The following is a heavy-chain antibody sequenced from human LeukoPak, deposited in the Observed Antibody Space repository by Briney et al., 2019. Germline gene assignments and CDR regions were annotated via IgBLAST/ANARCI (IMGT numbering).Heavy chain of an antibody. V-gene: IGHV4-38-2*02. J-gene: IGHJ4*02. CDR2: IYHSGRT. D-gene: IGHD3-22*01. Sequence: PSETLSLTCTVSGYSISSGYYWGWFRQPPGKGLEGIGSIYHSGRTYYNPSLKSRDTISVDTSKNHYSLKLSSVTAADTAVYYWARAQDFSDSSGPNYLDFWGQGILVTVSS. CDR1: GYSISSGYY. CDR3: ARAQDFSDSSGPNYLDF.